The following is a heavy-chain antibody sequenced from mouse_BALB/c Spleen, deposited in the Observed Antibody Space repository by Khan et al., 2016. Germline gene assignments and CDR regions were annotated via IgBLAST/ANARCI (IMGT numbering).Heavy chain of an antibody. Sequence: QIQLVQSGPELKKPGETVKISCKASGYTFTNYGMNWVKQAPGKGLKWMGWINTYTGEPTYADDFKGRFAFSLETSASTAYLQINNLKNEDTATYFCARYRYYYGSSRYFDVWGAGTTVTVSS. CDR3: ARYRYYYGSSRYFDV. D-gene: IGHD1-1*01. V-gene: IGHV9-3-1*01. CDR1: GYTFTNYG. J-gene: IGHJ1*01. CDR2: INTYTGEP.